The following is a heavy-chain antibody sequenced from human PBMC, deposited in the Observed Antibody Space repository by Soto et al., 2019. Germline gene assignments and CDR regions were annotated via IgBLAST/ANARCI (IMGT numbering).Heavy chain of an antibody. CDR1: GFTFSTYS. J-gene: IGHJ4*02. Sequence: EVQVVESGGGLVQPGGSLRLSCAASGFTFSTYSMNWVRQAPGKGLEWVSYISGRSTIIYYADSVKGRFTISRDNVKNALYLQMNSLRDEDTAVYYCARSPITTIVVAYFDYWGQGSRVPVYS. V-gene: IGHV3-48*02. CDR3: ARSPITTIVVAYFDY. D-gene: IGHD3-22*01. CDR2: ISGRSTII.